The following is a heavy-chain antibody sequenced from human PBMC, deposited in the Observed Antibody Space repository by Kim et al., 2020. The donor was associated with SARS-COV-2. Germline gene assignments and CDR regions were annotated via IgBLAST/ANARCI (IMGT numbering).Heavy chain of an antibody. Sequence: GGSLRLSCAASGFTFSSYVMHWVRQAPGKGLEWVAVIWYDGSNKYYADSVKGRFTISRDNSKNTLYLQMNSLRAEDTAVYYCARDLLVGATSYGMDVWGQGPRVPVSS. CDR2: IWYDGSNK. V-gene: IGHV3-33*01. D-gene: IGHD1-26*01. CDR1: GFTFSSYV. J-gene: IGHJ6*02. CDR3: ARDLLVGATSYGMDV.